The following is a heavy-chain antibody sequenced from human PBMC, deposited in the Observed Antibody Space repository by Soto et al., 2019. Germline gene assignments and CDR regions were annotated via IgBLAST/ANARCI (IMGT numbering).Heavy chain of an antibody. J-gene: IGHJ4*02. CDR1: GFTFTSYA. D-gene: IGHD3-16*01. V-gene: IGHV1-18*01. Sequence: QVHLVQSGAEVKMPGASVKVSCKASGFTFTSYAFTWVRQAPGQGLEWMGWISAYNGNTNYARNFRGRVTMTTDSSTRTVYMELGSLPPADTAVDFGAGDFTGWPPDGVDSWGQGTLVSVSA. CDR2: ISAYNGNT. CDR3: AGDFTGWPPDGVDS.